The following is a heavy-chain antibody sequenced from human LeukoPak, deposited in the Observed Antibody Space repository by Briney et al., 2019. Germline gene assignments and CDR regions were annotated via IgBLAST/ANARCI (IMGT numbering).Heavy chain of an antibody. CDR3: ARDGSETYYDFWSGYPPAGYYDY. Sequence: GGSLRLSCAASGFTFSSYWMSWVREAPGKGLEWVANIKQDGSEKYYVDSVKGRYTISRDNAKNSLYLQMNSLRAEDTAVYYCARDGSETYYDFWSGYPPAGYYDYWGQGTLVTVSS. D-gene: IGHD3-3*01. J-gene: IGHJ4*02. V-gene: IGHV3-7*05. CDR2: IKQDGSEK. CDR1: GFTFSSYW.